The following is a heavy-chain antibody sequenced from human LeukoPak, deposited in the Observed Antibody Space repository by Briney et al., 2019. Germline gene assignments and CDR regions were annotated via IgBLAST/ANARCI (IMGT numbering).Heavy chain of an antibody. D-gene: IGHD2-21*02. Sequence: GASVKVSCKASGYTFTDYYMHWVRQAPGQGLEWMGWINPKSGNTDYAQKFQGRVTMTRDTSITTAYMDLTSLRSDDTAIYYCARGRGLDCGDDCSLLSDYWGQGILVTVSS. CDR2: INPKSGNT. CDR1: GYTFTDYY. CDR3: ARGRGLDCGDDCSLLSDY. V-gene: IGHV1-2*02. J-gene: IGHJ4*02.